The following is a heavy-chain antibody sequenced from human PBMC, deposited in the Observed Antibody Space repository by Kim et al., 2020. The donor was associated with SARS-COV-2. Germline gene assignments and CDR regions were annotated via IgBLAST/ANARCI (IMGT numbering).Heavy chain of an antibody. CDR2: IFYSGNT. V-gene: IGHV4-59*01. CDR1: SDSFSAYY. Sequence: SETLSLTCTVSSDSFSAYYWSWIRQFPGKGLEWIGYIFYSGNTNFSPSLKSRVTISWDTSRSQFSLDLTSVTEADTAVSYCARSEGRASWHQFDYWGQG. CDR3: ARSEGRASWHQFDY. J-gene: IGHJ4*02.